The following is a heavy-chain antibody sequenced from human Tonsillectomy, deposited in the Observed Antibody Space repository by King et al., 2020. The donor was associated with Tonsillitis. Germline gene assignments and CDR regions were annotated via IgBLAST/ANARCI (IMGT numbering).Heavy chain of an antibody. Sequence: VQLVESGGGLVKPGGSLRISCTVSGLTFSNTWMSWVRQAPGKGLEWVSLISGNGDITYYADSVKGRFTISRDNSKNTLYLQMNSLRAEDTAVYYCQVFFDYWGQGSLVTVSS. CDR1: GLTFSNTW. J-gene: IGHJ4*02. CDR2: ISGNGDIT. V-gene: IGHV3-23*04. CDR3: QVFFDY. D-gene: IGHD1-14*01.